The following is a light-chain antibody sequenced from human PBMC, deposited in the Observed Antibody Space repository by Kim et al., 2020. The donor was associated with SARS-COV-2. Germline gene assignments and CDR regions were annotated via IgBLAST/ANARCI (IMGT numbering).Light chain of an antibody. J-gene: IGLJ2*01. CDR1: SSNIGSNT. CDR3: AAWDDSLNGPV. Sequence: QSVLTQPPSASGTPGQRVTISCSGSSSNIGSNTVNWYQQLPGTAPKLLIYSNNQRPSGVPDRFSGSKSGTSASLAISGFQSEDEADYYCAAWDDSLNGPVFGGGTQLTVL. V-gene: IGLV1-44*01. CDR2: SNN.